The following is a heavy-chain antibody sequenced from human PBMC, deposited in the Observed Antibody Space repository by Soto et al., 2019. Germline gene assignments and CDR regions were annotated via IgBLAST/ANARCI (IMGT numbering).Heavy chain of an antibody. V-gene: IGHV3-23*01. CDR3: AKIMEQWLVLAVPSAEYFQH. CDR1: GFTFSSYA. D-gene: IGHD6-19*01. CDR2: ISGSGGST. Sequence: GGSLRLSCAASGFTFSSYAMSWVRQAPGKGLEWVSAISGSGGSTYYADSVKGRFTISRDNSKNTLYLQMNSLRAEDTAVYYCAKIMEQWLVLAVPSAEYFQHWGQGTLVTVSS. J-gene: IGHJ1*01.